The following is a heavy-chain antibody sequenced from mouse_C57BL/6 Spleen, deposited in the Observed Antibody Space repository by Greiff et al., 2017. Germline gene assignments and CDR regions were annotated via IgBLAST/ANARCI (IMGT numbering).Heavy chain of an antibody. J-gene: IGHJ1*03. D-gene: IGHD4-1*01. CDR3: ARGGNWDEALWYFDV. Sequence: QDQLQQSGAELAKPGASVKLSCKASGYTFTSYWMHWVKQRPGQGLEWIGYINPSSGYTKYNQKFKDKATLTADKSSSTAYMQLSSLTYEDAAVYYCARGGNWDEALWYFDVWGTGTTVTVSS. V-gene: IGHV1-7*01. CDR2: INPSSGYT. CDR1: GYTFTSYW.